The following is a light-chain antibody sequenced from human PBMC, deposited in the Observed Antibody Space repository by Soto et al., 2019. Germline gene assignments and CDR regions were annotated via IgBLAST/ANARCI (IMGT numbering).Light chain of an antibody. Sequence: EIGLTQSPGTLSLSPGERATLSCRASQSVSSSSLAWYQQKPGQAPRLLISGASSRATGIPDRFSGSGSGTDFTLTIIRLEPDDFAVYYCQLYGRSTMYTFGQVTRLEIK. J-gene: IGKJ2*01. CDR2: GAS. CDR1: QSVSSSS. V-gene: IGKV3-20*01. CDR3: QLYGRSTMYT.